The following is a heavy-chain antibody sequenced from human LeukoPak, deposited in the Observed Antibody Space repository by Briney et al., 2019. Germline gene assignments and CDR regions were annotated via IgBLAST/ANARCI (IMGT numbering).Heavy chain of an antibody. CDR2: INHSGRI. J-gene: IGHJ6*03. V-gene: IGHV4-34*01. CDR1: GGSFSGYY. CDR3: ARGRQEVSMIVVVMTAVSYYLDV. D-gene: IGHD3-22*01. Sequence: SETLSLTCAVYGGSFSGYYWTWIRQAPGKGLEWIGEINHSGRISYNPSLKSRLTISVDASKNQFSLNLRSLNAADTAVYYCARGRQEVSMIVVVMTAVSYYLDVWGKGTTVTVS.